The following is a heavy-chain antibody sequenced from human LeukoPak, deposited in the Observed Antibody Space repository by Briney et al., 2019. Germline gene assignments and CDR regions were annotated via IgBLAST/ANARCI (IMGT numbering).Heavy chain of an antibody. Sequence: PAGSLRLSCAASGFTVSSNYMSWVRQAPGQGLEWVSVIYSGGSTYYADSVKGRFTISRDNSKNTLYLRMNSLRAEDTAVYYCARVTYDYVWGSYVFNYYYYMDVWGKGTTVTISS. V-gene: IGHV3-66*01. CDR1: GFTVSSNY. D-gene: IGHD3-16*01. CDR2: IYSGGST. CDR3: ARVTYDYVWGSYVFNYYYYMDV. J-gene: IGHJ6*03.